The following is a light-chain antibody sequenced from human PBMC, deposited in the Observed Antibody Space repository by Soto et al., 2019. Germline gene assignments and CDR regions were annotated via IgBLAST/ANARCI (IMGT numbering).Light chain of an antibody. V-gene: IGLV2-14*01. CDR1: SSDVGGYNY. J-gene: IGLJ1*01. CDR2: EVS. Sequence: QSALTQPASVSGSPGQSITISCTGTSSDVGGYNYVSWYQQHPGKAPKLMIYEVSNRPSGVSNRFSGSKSGNTASLTISGLQAEDEADYYCSSYTSSSTLCVFGTGTKLNVL. CDR3: SSYTSSSTLCV.